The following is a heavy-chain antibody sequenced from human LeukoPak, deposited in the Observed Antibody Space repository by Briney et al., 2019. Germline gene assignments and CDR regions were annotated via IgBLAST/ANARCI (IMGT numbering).Heavy chain of an antibody. CDR1: GFTFSNAW. D-gene: IGHD6-13*01. V-gene: IGHV3-15*07. CDR2: IKSKTDGGTT. J-gene: IGHJ4*02. Sequence: GGSLGLSCAASGFTFSNAWMNWVRQAPGKGLEWVGRIKSKTDGGTTDYAAPVKGRFTISRDDSKNTLYLQMNSLKTEDTAVYYCTTLDIAAAGKIEAYWGQGTLVTVSS. CDR3: TTLDIAAAGKIEAY.